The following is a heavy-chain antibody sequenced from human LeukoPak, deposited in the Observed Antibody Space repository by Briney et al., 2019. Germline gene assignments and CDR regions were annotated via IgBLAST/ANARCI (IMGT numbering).Heavy chain of an antibody. Sequence: ASVKVSCKASGGTFSSYAISWVRQAPGQGLEWMGGIIPIFGTANYAQKFQGRVTITADESTSTAYMELSSLRSEDTAVYYCARVRQAVAEFPHLRGDFDYWGQGTLVTVSS. CDR3: ARVRQAVAEFPHLRGDFDY. CDR2: IIPIFGTA. CDR1: GGTFSSYA. D-gene: IGHD6-19*01. J-gene: IGHJ4*02. V-gene: IGHV1-69*01.